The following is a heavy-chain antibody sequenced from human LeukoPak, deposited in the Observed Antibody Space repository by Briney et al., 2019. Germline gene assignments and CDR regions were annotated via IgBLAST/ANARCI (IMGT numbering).Heavy chain of an antibody. V-gene: IGHV3-23*01. J-gene: IGHJ4*02. Sequence: PGGSLRLSCAASGFTFSSYAMSWVRQAPGKGLEWVSAISGSGGSTYYADSVKGRFTISRDNSKNTLYLQMNSLRAEDTSVYYCEKAAYEILGFDYWGQGTLVTVSS. CDR2: ISGSGGST. CDR3: EKAAYEILGFDY. CDR1: GFTFSSYA. D-gene: IGHD3-9*01.